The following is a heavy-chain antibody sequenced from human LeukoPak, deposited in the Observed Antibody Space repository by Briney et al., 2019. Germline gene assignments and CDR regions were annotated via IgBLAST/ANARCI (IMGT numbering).Heavy chain of an antibody. CDR1: GYTFTGYY. CDR2: INPNSGGT. V-gene: IGHV1-2*02. Sequence: ASVKVSCKASGYTFTGYYMHWVRQAPGQGLEWMGWINPNSGGTNYAQKFQGRVTMTRDTSISTAYMELSRLRSDDTAVYYCARGGLLTYYYDSSGYYLFDHWGQGNLVTVSS. D-gene: IGHD3-22*01. CDR3: ARGGLLTYYYDSSGYYLFDH. J-gene: IGHJ4*02.